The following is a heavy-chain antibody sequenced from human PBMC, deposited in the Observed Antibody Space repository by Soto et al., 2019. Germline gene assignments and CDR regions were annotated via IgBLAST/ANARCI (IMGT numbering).Heavy chain of an antibody. D-gene: IGHD2-2*01. CDR3: ARVKRGGASYALYYFDY. J-gene: IGHJ4*02. CDR2: IYSGGST. Sequence: EVQLVESGGGLIQPGGSLRLSCAASGFTVSSNYMSWVRQAPGKGLEWVSVIYSGGSTYYADSVKGRFTISRDNSKNTLYLQMNSLRAEDTAVYYCARVKRGGASYALYYFDYWGQGTLVTVSS. CDR1: GFTVSSNY. V-gene: IGHV3-53*01.